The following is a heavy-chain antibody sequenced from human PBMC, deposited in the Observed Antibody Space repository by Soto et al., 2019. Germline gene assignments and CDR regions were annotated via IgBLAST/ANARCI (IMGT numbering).Heavy chain of an antibody. J-gene: IGHJ4*02. CDR1: GGSISSGDYY. D-gene: IGHD3-10*01. CDR2: IYYSGST. CDR3: AAGGCLPQYY. Sequence: SETLSLTCTVSGGSISSGDYYWSWIRQPPGKGLEWIGYIYYSGSTYYNPSLKSRVTISVDTSKNQFSLRLSSVTVADTAVYYCAAGGCLPQYYLGQGTLVTVSS. V-gene: IGHV4-30-4*01.